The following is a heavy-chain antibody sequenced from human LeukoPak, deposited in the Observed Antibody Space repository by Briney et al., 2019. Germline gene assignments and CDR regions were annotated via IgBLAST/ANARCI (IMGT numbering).Heavy chain of an antibody. V-gene: IGHV3-21*01. D-gene: IGHD5-12*01. CDR3: TRRGYSGYEVDY. CDR1: GFTFDNYA. CDR2: ISSPSTYI. J-gene: IGHJ4*02. Sequence: GGSLRLSCAASGFTFDNYALNWVRQAPGKGLEWVSSISSPSTYIYYADSVAGRFTISRDNAKNSLFLQMNSLRAEDTAVYYCTRRGYSGYEVDYWGQRTLVTVSS.